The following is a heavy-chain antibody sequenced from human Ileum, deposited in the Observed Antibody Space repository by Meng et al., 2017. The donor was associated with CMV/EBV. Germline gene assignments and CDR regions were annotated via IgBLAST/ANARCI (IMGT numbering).Heavy chain of an antibody. CDR1: GASLNDYY. J-gene: IGHJ5*02. Sequence: QWHILASGLGLVKPSEPLSLTCTVSGASLNDYYWSWIRQPAGKGLEWIGRIFATGTTNYNPSLKSRVTMSVDTPKNQFSLKLTSVTAADTAVYFCARDRFDPWGQGALVTVSS. V-gene: IGHV4-4*07. CDR3: ARDRFDP. CDR2: IFATGTT.